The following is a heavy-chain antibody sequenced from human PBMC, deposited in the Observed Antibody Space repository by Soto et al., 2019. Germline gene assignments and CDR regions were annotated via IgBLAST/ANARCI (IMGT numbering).Heavy chain of an antibody. CDR2: VIPFFGST. D-gene: IGHD2-15*01. J-gene: IGHJ2*01. V-gene: IGHV1-69*12. Sequence: QVQLVQSGAEVKQPGSSVIVSCKASGGTFTSYAISWVRQAPGQGLEWMGGVIPFFGSTNYAQKFQGRVTITADESTSRAYLELSSLRSEDTALYHCARGQPPTQDYWYFDLWGRGTLVTVSS. CDR1: GGTFTSYA. CDR3: ARGQPPTQDYWYFDL.